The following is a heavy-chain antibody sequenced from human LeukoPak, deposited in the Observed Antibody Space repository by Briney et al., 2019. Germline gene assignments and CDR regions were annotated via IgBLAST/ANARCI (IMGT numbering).Heavy chain of an antibody. V-gene: IGHV3-23*01. CDR2: ISGSGGST. CDR3: AKRIKAGWGGAFDI. J-gene: IGHJ3*02. CDR1: GGSISSNSYY. D-gene: IGHD1-26*01. Sequence: ETLSLTCTVSGGSISSNSYYWGWIRQAPGKGLEWVSAISGSGGSTYYADSVKGRFTISRDNSKNTLYLQMNSLRAEDTAVYYCAKRIKAGWGGAFDIWGQGTMVTVSS.